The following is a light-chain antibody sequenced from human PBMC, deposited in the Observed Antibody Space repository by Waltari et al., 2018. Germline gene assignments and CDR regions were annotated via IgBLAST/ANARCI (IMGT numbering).Light chain of an antibody. V-gene: IGKV1-9*01. CDR1: QAISNH. CDR2: TAS. J-gene: IGKJ5*01. CDR3: QQRNGYPIT. Sequence: DIQLTQSPSFLSASVGDRVTITCRSSQAISNHLAWYQQKGAKAPKLLIHTASILEGGVPSRFSGSGSGTEFALTISSLQPEDFATYYCQQRNGYPITFGQGRRREI.